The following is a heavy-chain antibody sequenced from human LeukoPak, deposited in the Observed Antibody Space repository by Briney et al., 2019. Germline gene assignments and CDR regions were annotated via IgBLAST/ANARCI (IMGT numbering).Heavy chain of an antibody. J-gene: IGHJ6*03. CDR3: ARGRETYYYYYYMDV. Sequence: SETLSLTCTVSGGSISSYYWSWIRQPAGKGLEWIGRIYTSGSTNYNPSLKSRVTMSVGTSRNQFSLKLSSVTAADTAVYYCARGRETYYYYYYMDVWGKGTTVTVSS. CDR2: IYTSGST. CDR1: GGSISSYY. V-gene: IGHV4-4*07.